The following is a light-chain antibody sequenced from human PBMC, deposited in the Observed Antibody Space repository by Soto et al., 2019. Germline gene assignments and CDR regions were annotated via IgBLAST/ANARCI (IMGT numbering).Light chain of an antibody. CDR1: QSVSSN. CDR2: GAS. Sequence: EIVMTQSPATLSVSPGERATLSCRASQSVSSNLAWYQQKPGQAPRLLIYGASTRATAIPARFSGSGSGTEFTLTISRLQSEDSAVYYCQQYNNWYTFGQGTKLEIK. J-gene: IGKJ2*01. CDR3: QQYNNWYT. V-gene: IGKV3-15*01.